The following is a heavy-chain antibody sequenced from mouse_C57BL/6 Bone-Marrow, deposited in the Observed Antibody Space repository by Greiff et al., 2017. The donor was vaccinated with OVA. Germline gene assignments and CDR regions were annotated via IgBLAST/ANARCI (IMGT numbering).Heavy chain of an antibody. Sequence: VKLQQSGAELARPGASVKLSCKASGYTFTSYGISWVKQRTGQGLEWIGEIYPRSGNTYYNEKFKGKATLTADKSSSTAYMELRSLTSEDSAVYFCARSGGSPFAYWGQGTLVTVSA. J-gene: IGHJ3*01. D-gene: IGHD1-1*02. CDR3: ARSGGSPFAY. CDR1: GYTFTSYG. V-gene: IGHV1-81*01. CDR2: IYPRSGNT.